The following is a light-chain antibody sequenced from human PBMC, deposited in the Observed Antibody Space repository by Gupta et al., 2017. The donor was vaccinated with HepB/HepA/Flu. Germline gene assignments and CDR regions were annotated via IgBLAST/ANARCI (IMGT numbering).Light chain of an antibody. CDR2: GAS. Sequence: EIVMTQSPATLSVSPGERATLSCRASQSVSSDLAWYQQKPGQAPRLLIYGASTRDTGIPARFSGSGFGTEFTLTISSRQSEDFAGYYCQQYKNWPPWTFGQGTKVEIK. V-gene: IGKV3-15*01. CDR3: QQYKNWPPWT. CDR1: QSVSSD. J-gene: IGKJ1*01.